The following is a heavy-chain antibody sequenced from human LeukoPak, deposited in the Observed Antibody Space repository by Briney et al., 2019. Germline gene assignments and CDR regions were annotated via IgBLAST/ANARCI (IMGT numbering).Heavy chain of an antibody. J-gene: IGHJ4*02. CDR3: ARDSKPYCGGDCYRFDS. V-gene: IGHV1-69*05. CDR2: IIPIFGLA. D-gene: IGHD2-21*01. CDR1: GGPFSSYS. Sequence: GASVKVSCKASGGPFSSYSFSWVRQAPGQGLEWMGGIIPIFGLAKYAQKFQGRVTITTEESTSTAYMELSSLRSEDTAVFYCARDSKPYCGGDCYRFDSWGQGTLVTVSS.